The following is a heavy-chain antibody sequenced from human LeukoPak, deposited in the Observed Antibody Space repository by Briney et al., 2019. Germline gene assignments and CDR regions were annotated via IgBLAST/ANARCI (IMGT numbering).Heavy chain of an antibody. V-gene: IGHV3-23*01. J-gene: IGHJ4*02. CDR3: AKDCGGDCYYDSVY. CDR1: GFTFSSYA. D-gene: IGHD2-21*02. CDR2: ISGNDDRT. Sequence: PGGSLRLSCAASGFTFSSYAMHWVRQAPGKGLEWVSAISGNDDRTYYADSVKGRFTISRDNSENTLYLQMNSLRAEDTAVYYCAKDCGGDCYYDSVYWGQGILVTVSP.